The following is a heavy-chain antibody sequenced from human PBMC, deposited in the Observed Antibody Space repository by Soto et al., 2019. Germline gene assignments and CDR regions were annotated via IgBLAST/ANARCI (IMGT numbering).Heavy chain of an antibody. D-gene: IGHD2-21*02. CDR3: ASDRGDG. J-gene: IGHJ4*02. Sequence: QVQLVESGGGVVQPGRSLRLSCAASGFTFSSYGMHWVRQAPGKGLEWVAVIWYDGSDTYYADSVKGRFTISRDNSKNPRYLQMNSLRADDTAVYYCASDRGDGWGQGTLVPVSS. V-gene: IGHV3-33*01. CDR2: IWYDGSDT. CDR1: GFTFSSYG.